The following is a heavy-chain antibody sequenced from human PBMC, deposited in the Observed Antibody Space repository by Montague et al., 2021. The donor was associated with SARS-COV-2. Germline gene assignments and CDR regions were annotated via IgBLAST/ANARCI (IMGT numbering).Heavy chain of an antibody. Sequence: SETLSLTCTVSGGSISSYYWSWIRQPPGKGLEWIGYIYYSGSTNYNPSLKSRVTISVDTSKNQFSLKLSSVTAAYTAVYYCAREVRYYYDSSGPGAFDIWGQGTMVTVSS. CDR2: IYYSGST. J-gene: IGHJ3*02. CDR3: AREVRYYYDSSGPGAFDI. V-gene: IGHV4-59*01. CDR1: GGSISSYY. D-gene: IGHD3-22*01.